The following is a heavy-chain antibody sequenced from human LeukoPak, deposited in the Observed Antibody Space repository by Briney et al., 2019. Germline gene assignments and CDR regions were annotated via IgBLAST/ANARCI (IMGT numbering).Heavy chain of an antibody. CDR2: IYHSGST. CDR1: GGSISSSNW. V-gene: IGHV4-4*02. J-gene: IGHJ4*02. CDR3: ARRLGSSWYRPPYDY. Sequence: PSETLSLTCAVSGGSISSSNWWSWVRQPPGKGLEWIGEIYHSGSTNYNPSLKGRVTISVDKSKNQFSLKLSSVTAADTAVYYCARRLGSSWYRPPYDYWGQGTLVTVSS. D-gene: IGHD6-13*01.